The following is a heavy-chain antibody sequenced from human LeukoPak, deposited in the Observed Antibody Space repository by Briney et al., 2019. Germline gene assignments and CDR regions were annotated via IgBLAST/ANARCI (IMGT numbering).Heavy chain of an antibody. CDR2: MNPNSGNT. J-gene: IGHJ5*02. CDR3: ARGSQPAVVVPADGNWFDP. V-gene: IGHV1-8*01. Sequence: ASVKVSCKASGYTFTSYDINWVRQATGQGPEWMGWMNPNSGNTGYAQKFQGRVTMTRNTSISTAYMELSSLRSEDTAVYYCARGSQPAVVVPADGNWFDPWGQGTLVTVSS. CDR1: GYTFTSYD. D-gene: IGHD2-2*01.